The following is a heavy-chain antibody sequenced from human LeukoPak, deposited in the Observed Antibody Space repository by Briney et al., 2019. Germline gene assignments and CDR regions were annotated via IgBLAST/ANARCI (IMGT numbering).Heavy chain of an antibody. V-gene: IGHV4-59*01. D-gene: IGHD6-13*01. CDR1: GGSINTYY. J-gene: IGHJ4*02. Sequence: SGTLSLTCTVSGGSINTYYWSWIRQPPGKGLEWIGYIYYSGSTNYNPSLKSRVTISVDTSKNQFSLKLSSVTAADSAVYYCARKSFHSSSYDFWGQGTLVTVSS. CDR3: ARKSFHSSSYDF. CDR2: IYYSGST.